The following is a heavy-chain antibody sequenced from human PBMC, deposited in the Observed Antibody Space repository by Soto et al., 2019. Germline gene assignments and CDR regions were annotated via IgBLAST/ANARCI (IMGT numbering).Heavy chain of an antibody. V-gene: IGHV1-69*01. Sequence: QVRLVQSGAEVKKPGSSVKVSSKASGGTFSSYAISWVRQAPGQGLEWMGGIIPIFGTANYAQKFQGRVTITADESTSTAYMELSSLRSEDTAVYYCARTIPSSGYYHHDAFDIWGQGTMVTVSS. CDR2: IIPIFGTA. CDR3: ARTIPSSGYYHHDAFDI. J-gene: IGHJ3*02. D-gene: IGHD3-22*01. CDR1: GGTFSSYA.